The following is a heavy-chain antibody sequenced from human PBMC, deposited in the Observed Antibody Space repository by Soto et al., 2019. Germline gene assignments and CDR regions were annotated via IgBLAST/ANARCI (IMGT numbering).Heavy chain of an antibody. Sequence: QVQLVQSGAEVKKPGSSVKVSCKASGGTFSSYAISWVRQAPGQGLEWMGGIIPIFGTANYAQKFQGRVTITADESTSTDYMELSSLRSEDTAVYYCARDAGVWGYDSSGYFYYWGQGTLVTVSS. CDR2: IIPIFGTA. CDR1: GGTFSSYA. CDR3: ARDAGVWGYDSSGYFYY. D-gene: IGHD3-22*01. V-gene: IGHV1-69*12. J-gene: IGHJ4*02.